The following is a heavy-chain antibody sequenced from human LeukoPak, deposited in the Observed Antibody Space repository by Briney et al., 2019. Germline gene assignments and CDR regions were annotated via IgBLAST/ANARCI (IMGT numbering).Heavy chain of an antibody. CDR1: GDSISSSRLY. Sequence: SETLSLTCTVSGDSISSSRLYWAWIRQPPGKGLEWIGSILYTGRTFYNPSLKSRVTISVDTSKNQFSLRLDSVTASDTAVYYCARRDVGATIDYWGQGTLVTVSS. V-gene: IGHV4-39*01. CDR3: ARRDVGATIDY. CDR2: ILYTGRT. J-gene: IGHJ4*02. D-gene: IGHD1-26*01.